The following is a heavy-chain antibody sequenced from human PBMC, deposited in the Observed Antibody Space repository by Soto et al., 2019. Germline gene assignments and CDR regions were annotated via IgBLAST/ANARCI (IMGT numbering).Heavy chain of an antibody. CDR2: IYYSGST. J-gene: IGHJ4*02. D-gene: IGHD6-19*01. CDR3: ARGPSSGWYDYSPTVWFDY. V-gene: IGHV4-59*01. Sequence: SETLSLTCTVSGGSISSYYWSWIRQPPGKGLEWIGYIYYSGSTNYNPSLKSRVTISVDTSKNQFSLKLSSVTAADTAVYYCARGPSSGWYDYSPTVWFDYWGQGTLVTVSS. CDR1: GGSISSYY.